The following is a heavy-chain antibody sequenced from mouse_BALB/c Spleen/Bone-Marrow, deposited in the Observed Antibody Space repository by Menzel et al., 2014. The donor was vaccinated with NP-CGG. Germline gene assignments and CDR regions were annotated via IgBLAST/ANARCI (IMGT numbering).Heavy chain of an antibody. CDR1: GFSLTGYG. CDR3: AREGCDEDYYAMDY. V-gene: IGHV2-6-7*01. Sequence: VQLVESGPGLVAPSQSLSITCTVSGFSLTGYGVNWVRQPPGKGLEWLGMIWGDGSTDYNSALKSRLSISKDNSKSQVFLKMNSLQTDDTARYYCAREGCDEDYYAMDYWGQGTSVTVSS. J-gene: IGHJ4*01. CDR2: IWGDGST.